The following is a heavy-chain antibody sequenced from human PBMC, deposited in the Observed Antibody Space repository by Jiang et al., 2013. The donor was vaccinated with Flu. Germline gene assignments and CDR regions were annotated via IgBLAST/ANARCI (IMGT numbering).Heavy chain of an antibody. Sequence: SGAEVKKPGSSVKVSCKDSGGTFSNYAITWVRQAPGQGLEWMGRIIPFVSRTNYAQKFQGRLTIIADKSTSTAYMELSSLRFEDTAVYYCARYSGPFYDNRGYYSFDYVGQGTLVTVSS. V-gene: IGHV1-69*04. J-gene: IGHJ4*02. D-gene: IGHD3-22*01. CDR2: IIPFVSRT. CDR3: ARYSGPFYDNRGYYSFDY. CDR1: GGTFSNYA.